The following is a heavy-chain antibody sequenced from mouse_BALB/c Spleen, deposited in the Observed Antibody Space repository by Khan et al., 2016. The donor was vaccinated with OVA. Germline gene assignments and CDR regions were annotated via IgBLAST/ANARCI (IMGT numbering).Heavy chain of an antibody. J-gene: IGHJ2*01. V-gene: IGHV1-7*01. D-gene: IGHD1-1*01. Sequence: VQLHQSGAELAKPGASVKMSCKASGYTFINYWILWVKQRPGKGLEWIGYITPSTAYTEYNQNFKDKATLTADKSSRTAYMQLSSLTSEDSAVYYCARRGLRWDFDYWGQGTTLTVSS. CDR2: ITPSTAYT. CDR3: ARRGLRWDFDY. CDR1: GYTFINYW.